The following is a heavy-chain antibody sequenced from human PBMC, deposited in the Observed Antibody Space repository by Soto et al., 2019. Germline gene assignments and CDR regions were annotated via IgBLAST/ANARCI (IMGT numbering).Heavy chain of an antibody. D-gene: IGHD5-18*01. CDR2: IYYSQYNPSLSGST. CDR3: ARGGGNSYGYSDF. V-gene: IGHV4-59*01. Sequence: PSETLSLTCTVSAASISGYYWNWIRQPPGKGLEWIGCIYYSQYNPSLSGSTQYNPSLKSRLTISGDTSKNQFSLRLTSVTAADTALYYCARGGGNSYGYSDFWGQGTLVTVSS. CDR1: AASISGYY. J-gene: IGHJ4*02.